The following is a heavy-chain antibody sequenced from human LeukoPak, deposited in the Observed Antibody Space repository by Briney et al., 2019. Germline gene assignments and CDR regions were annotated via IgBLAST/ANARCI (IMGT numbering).Heavy chain of an antibody. V-gene: IGHV1-69*13. CDR1: GGTFSSYA. CDR2: IIPIFGTA. CDR3: ARVPNYYYDSSGYSPYFDY. Sequence: RASVKVSCKASGGTFSSYAISWVRQAPGQGLEWMGGIIPIFGTANYAQKFQGRVTITADESTSTAYMELSSLRSEDTAVYYCARVPNYYYDSSGYSPYFDYWGQGTLVTVPS. D-gene: IGHD3-22*01. J-gene: IGHJ4*02.